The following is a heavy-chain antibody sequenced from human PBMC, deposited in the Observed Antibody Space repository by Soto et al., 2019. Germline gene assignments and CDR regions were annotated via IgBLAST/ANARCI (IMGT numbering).Heavy chain of an antibody. CDR1: GGTFSSYA. V-gene: IGHV1-69*13. CDR2: IIPIFGTA. J-gene: IGHJ4*02. CDR3: ARDLGYSSSWQLDY. D-gene: IGHD6-13*01. Sequence: GASVKVSCKASGGTFSSYAISWVRQAPGQGLEWMGGIIPIFGTANYAQKFQGRVTITADESTSTAYMELSSLRSEDTAVYYCARDLGYSSSWQLDYWGQGTLVTSPQ.